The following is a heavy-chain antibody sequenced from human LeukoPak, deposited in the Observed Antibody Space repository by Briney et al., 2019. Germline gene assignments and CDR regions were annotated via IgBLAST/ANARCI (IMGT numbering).Heavy chain of an antibody. CDR1: GFTFDDYG. CDR2: INWNGGST. V-gene: IGHV3-20*04. Sequence: GGSLRLSCAASGFTFDDYGMSWVRQAPGKGLEWVSGINWNGGSTGYADSVKGRFTISRDNAKNSLYLQMNSLRAEDTALYYCARTRLWFGVLSHFDYWGQGTLVTVFS. J-gene: IGHJ4*02. D-gene: IGHD3-10*01. CDR3: ARTRLWFGVLSHFDY.